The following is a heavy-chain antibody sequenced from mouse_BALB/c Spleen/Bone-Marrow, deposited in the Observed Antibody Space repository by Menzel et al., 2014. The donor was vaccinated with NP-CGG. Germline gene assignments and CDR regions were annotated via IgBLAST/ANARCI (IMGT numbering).Heavy chain of an antibody. CDR1: GYAFTSYT. V-gene: IGHV1-4*02. CDR2: INPTSGYT. Sequence: QVQLQQFAAELARPGASVKMSCKASGYAFTSYTIHWVKQRPGQGLEWIGYINPTSGYTEYNQKFKDKTTLTADKSSSTAYMQLSSLTSEDAAVYYCARPRYFDYWGQGTTLTVSS. CDR3: ARPRYFDY. J-gene: IGHJ2*01.